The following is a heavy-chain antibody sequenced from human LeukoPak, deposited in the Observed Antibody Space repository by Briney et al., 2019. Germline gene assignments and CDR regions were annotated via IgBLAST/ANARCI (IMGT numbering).Heavy chain of an antibody. CDR3: ASNYGG. Sequence: GGSLRLSCAASGFDFSNYWMYWVRQAPGKGLEWVANIKQDGSEKYYVDSVRGRFTISRDNAKNSLSLQMNSLRAEDTAVYYCASNYGGWGQGTLVTVSS. D-gene: IGHD4-11*01. CDR2: IKQDGSEK. V-gene: IGHV3-7*03. J-gene: IGHJ4*02. CDR1: GFDFSNYW.